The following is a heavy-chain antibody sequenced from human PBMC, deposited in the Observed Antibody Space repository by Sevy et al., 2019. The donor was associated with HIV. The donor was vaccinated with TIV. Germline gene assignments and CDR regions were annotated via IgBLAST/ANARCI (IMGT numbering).Heavy chain of an antibody. Sequence: ASVKVSCKASGYNFIFYAVHWVRQAPGQSLEWMGWINPGNGITKYSQNFQGRVTITRDTSATSTYMELASLTSEDTSVYYCAREAEGALKYFASWGQGTLVTVSS. V-gene: IGHV1-3*01. CDR2: INPGNGIT. J-gene: IGHJ4*02. D-gene: IGHD6-25*01. CDR1: GYNFIFYA. CDR3: AREAEGALKYFAS.